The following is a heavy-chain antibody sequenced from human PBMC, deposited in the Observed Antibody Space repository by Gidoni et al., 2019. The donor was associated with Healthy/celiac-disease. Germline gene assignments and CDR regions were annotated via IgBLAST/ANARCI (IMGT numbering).Heavy chain of an antibody. J-gene: IGHJ4*02. Sequence: EVQLVESGGGLVQPGGSLRLSCAASGFPFSSYSMNWVRQAPGKGLEWVSYISSSSSTIYYADSVKGRFTISRDNAKNSLYLQMNSLRDEDTAVYYCARDHTYYYDSSGYLKNDYWGQGTLVTVSS. CDR3: ARDHTYYYDSSGYLKNDY. CDR1: GFPFSSYS. V-gene: IGHV3-48*02. D-gene: IGHD3-22*01. CDR2: ISSSSSTI.